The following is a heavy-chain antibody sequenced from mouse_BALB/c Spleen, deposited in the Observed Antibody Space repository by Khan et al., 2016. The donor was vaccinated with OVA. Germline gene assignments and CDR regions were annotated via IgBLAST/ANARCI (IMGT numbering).Heavy chain of an antibody. CDR3: TRSGYGSFAY. D-gene: IGHD2-2*01. CDR1: GYTFSSYY. J-gene: IGHJ3*01. CDR2: INPNNGDS. Sequence: QVQLQQSGAELVKTGASVKLSCKASGYTFSSYYLYWVKQRPGQGLEWNGEINPNNGDSNFNEKFKSKATLTVDKFSYTAYMQLSSLTSEDSAVYYCTRSGYGSFAYWGQGTLVTVSA. V-gene: IGHV1S81*02.